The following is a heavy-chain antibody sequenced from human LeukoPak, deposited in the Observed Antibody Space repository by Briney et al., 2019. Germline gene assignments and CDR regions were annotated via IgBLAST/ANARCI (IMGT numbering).Heavy chain of an antibody. Sequence: PSQTLSLTCTVSGGSIGSGGYYWSWIRQHPGKGLEWIGYIYYSRSTYYNPSLKSRVTISVDTSKNQFSLKLSSVTAADTAVYYCARANYFDSSGYPSEGYFDYWGQGTLVAVSS. D-gene: IGHD3-22*01. CDR1: GGSIGSGGYY. V-gene: IGHV4-31*03. CDR3: ARANYFDSSGYPSEGYFDY. J-gene: IGHJ4*02. CDR2: IYYSRST.